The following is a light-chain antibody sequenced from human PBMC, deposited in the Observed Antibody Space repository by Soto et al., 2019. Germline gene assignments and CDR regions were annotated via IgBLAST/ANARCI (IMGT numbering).Light chain of an antibody. Sequence: ELTQSPGSLSLSPGDRATLSCRASQSIAMNYIAWYQQTPGQATRLLFYGASSKAPGIPDRFRGSGSGTDFTLTISRLEPEDFAVYHCQQYASSPETFGQGTKVEIK. CDR3: QQYASSPET. CDR1: QSIAMNY. V-gene: IGKV3-20*01. CDR2: GAS. J-gene: IGKJ1*01.